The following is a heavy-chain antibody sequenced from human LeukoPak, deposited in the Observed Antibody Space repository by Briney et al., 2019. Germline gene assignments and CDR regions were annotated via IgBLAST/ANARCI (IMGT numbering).Heavy chain of an antibody. D-gene: IGHD3-22*01. Sequence: SETLSLTCTVSGGSISSSSYYWGWIRQPPGKGLEWIGSIYYGGITYYNPSLKSRVTISVDTSKNQFSLKLSSVTAADTAVYYCARESPDYYDSSGYYLFYYFDYWGQGTLVTVSS. V-gene: IGHV4-39*07. CDR3: ARESPDYYDSSGYYLFYYFDY. CDR1: GGSISSSSYY. J-gene: IGHJ4*02. CDR2: IYYGGIT.